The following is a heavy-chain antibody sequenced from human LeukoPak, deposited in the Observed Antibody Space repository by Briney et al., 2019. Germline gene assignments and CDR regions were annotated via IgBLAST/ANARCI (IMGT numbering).Heavy chain of an antibody. CDR2: IIPILGIA. J-gene: IGHJ6*02. Sequence: GASVKVSCKASGGTFSSYAISWVRQAPGQGLEWMGRIIPILGIANYAQKSQGRVTITADKSTSTAYMELSSLRSEDTAVYYCARRRIAAAGYYYYGMDVWGQGTTVTVSS. CDR1: GGTFSSYA. D-gene: IGHD6-13*01. V-gene: IGHV1-69*04. CDR3: ARRRIAAAGYYYYGMDV.